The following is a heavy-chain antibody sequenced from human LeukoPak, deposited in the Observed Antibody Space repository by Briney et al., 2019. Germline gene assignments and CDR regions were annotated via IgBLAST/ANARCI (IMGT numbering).Heavy chain of an antibody. Sequence: GGSLRLSCAASGFTFSNAWMSWVRQAPGKGLEWVGRIKGKTDGGTTDYAAPVKGRFTISRDDSKNTLYLQMNSLKTEDTAVYYCASAAPVSSLYYDSSGYYGYWGQGTLVTVSS. CDR3: ASAAPVSSLYYDSSGYYGY. CDR1: GFTFSNAW. CDR2: IKGKTDGGTT. D-gene: IGHD3-22*01. J-gene: IGHJ4*02. V-gene: IGHV3-15*01.